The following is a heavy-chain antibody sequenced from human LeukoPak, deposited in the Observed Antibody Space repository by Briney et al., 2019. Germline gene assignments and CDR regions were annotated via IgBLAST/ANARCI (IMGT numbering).Heavy chain of an antibody. Sequence: SETLSLTCTVSGDSISSYYWSWIRQPPGKGLEWIGEINHSGSTNYNPSLKSRVTISVDTSKNQFSLKLSSVTAADTAVYYCARGGPDCSGGSCYSEREPYYFDYWGQGTLVTVSS. CDR2: INHSGST. CDR1: GDSISSYY. V-gene: IGHV4-34*01. CDR3: ARGGPDCSGGSCYSEREPYYFDY. D-gene: IGHD2-15*01. J-gene: IGHJ4*02.